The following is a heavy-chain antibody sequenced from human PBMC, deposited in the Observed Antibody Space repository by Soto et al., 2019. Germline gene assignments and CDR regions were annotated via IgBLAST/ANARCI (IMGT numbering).Heavy chain of an antibody. D-gene: IGHD2-21*02. CDR3: ARDGDTATFGY. V-gene: IGHV1-69*08. J-gene: IGHJ4*02. CDR1: GGTFSSYT. CDR2: IIPILGIA. Sequence: QVQLVQSGAEVKKPGSSVTVSCKASGGTFSSYTISWVRQAPGQGLEWMGRIIPILGIANYAQKFQGRVTITADKSTSTAYMELSSLRSEDTAVYFCARDGDTATFGYWGQGTLVTVSS.